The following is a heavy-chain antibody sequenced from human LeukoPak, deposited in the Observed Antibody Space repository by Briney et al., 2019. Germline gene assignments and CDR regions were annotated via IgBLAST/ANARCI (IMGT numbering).Heavy chain of an antibody. CDR3: ATGGIFDGAMVTGFDY. J-gene: IGHJ4*02. Sequence: PGGSLRLSCAASGFTVSSNYMSWVRQAPGKGLEWVSILYSSGRTYYANSVKGRFTISRDNSKNTLYLQMNSLRAEDTAVYYCATGGIFDGAMVTGFDYWGQGTLVTVSS. D-gene: IGHD5-18*01. CDR1: GFTVSSNY. CDR2: LYSSGRT. V-gene: IGHV3-53*01.